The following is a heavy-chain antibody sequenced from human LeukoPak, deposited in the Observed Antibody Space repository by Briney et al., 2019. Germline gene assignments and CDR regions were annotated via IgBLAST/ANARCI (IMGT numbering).Heavy chain of an antibody. CDR1: GFTFSSYA. J-gene: IGHJ4*02. CDR3: ARGDYDYVWGSYRPMALFDY. D-gene: IGHD3-16*02. Sequence: GRSLRLSCAASGFTFSSYAMHWVRQAPGKGLEWVAVISYDGSNKYYADSVKGRFTISRDNSKNTLYLQMNSLRAEDTAVYYCARGDYDYVWGSYRPMALFDYWGQGTLVTVSS. CDR2: ISYDGSNK. V-gene: IGHV3-30-3*01.